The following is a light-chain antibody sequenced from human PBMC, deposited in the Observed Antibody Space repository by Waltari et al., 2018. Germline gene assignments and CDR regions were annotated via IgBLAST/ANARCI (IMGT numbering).Light chain of an antibody. J-gene: IGLJ2*01. CDR1: SSNVGGYNY. Sequence: QSALTQPRSVSGSPGQSVTISCTGTSSNVGGYNYVSWYQQHPGKAPKLMIYDITQRPSGVPDRFSGSKSGNTASLTISGLQADDEADYYCCSYAGSFTLLFGGGTK. CDR2: DIT. CDR3: CSYAGSFTLL. V-gene: IGLV2-11*01.